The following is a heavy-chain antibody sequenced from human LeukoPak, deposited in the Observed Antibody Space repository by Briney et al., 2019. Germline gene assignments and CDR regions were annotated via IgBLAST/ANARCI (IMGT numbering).Heavy chain of an antibody. Sequence: GASVKVSCKASGYTFTNYDINWVRQATGQGLEWMGWIDPNSGNTGYAQKFQGRVTITWDTSITTAYMELSSLRSEDTAVYYCARGHGSGTYYNVWVDPWGQGPLVTVSS. CDR1: GYTFTNYD. V-gene: IGHV1-8*01. CDR2: IDPNSGNT. CDR3: ARGHGSGTYYNVWVDP. J-gene: IGHJ5*02. D-gene: IGHD3-10*01.